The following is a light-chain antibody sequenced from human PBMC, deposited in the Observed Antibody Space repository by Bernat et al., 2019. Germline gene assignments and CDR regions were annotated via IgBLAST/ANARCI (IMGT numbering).Light chain of an antibody. V-gene: IGKV3-15*01. CDR2: GAS. J-gene: IGKJ4*01. CDR3: QQYNNWLQLT. Sequence: EIVMTQSPATLSVSPGERATLSCRASQSVSSNLAWYQQKPGQAPRLLIYGASTSATGIPARFSGSRSGTEFTLTISSLQSEDFAVYDCQQYNNWLQLTFGGGTKVEIK. CDR1: QSVSSN.